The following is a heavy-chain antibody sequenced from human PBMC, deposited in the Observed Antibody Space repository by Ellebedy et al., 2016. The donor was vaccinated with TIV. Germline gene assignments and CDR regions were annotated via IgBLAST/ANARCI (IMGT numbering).Heavy chain of an antibody. CDR1: GGSISSSSYY. Sequence: SETLSLXXIVSGGSISSSSYYWGWIRQPPGKGLEWIGSIHYSDRDGESTYYNPSLTSRVTISVDTSKNQISLTLTSVTAADTAIYYCARELRWFEEPRYDHWGQGTQVIVSS. CDR2: IHYSDRDGEST. V-gene: IGHV4-39*07. CDR3: ARELRWFEEPRYDH. D-gene: IGHD3-10*01. J-gene: IGHJ4*02.